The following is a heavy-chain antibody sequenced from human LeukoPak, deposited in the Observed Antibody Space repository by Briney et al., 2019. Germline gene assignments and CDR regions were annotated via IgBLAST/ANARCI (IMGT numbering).Heavy chain of an antibody. CDR1: GFTFSSYG. D-gene: IGHD2-2*01. CDR2: ISYDGSNK. V-gene: IGHV3-30*18. Sequence: PGGSLRLSCAASGFTFSSYGMHWVRQAPGKGLEWVAVISYDGSNKYYADSVKGRFTISRDNSKSTLYLQMNSLRAEDTAVYYCAKDEDIVVVPAATYYHYYGTDVWGKGTTVTVSS. CDR3: AKDEDIVVVPAATYYHYYGTDV. J-gene: IGHJ6*04.